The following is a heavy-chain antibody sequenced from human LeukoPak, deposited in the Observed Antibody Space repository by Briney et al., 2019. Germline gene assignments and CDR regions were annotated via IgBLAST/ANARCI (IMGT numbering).Heavy chain of an antibody. CDR2: INPNSGGT. CDR3: AREGPIVGATHLVDY. D-gene: IGHD1-26*01. V-gene: IGHV1-2*02. CDR1: VYTFTDYY. J-gene: IGHJ4*02. Sequence: ASVKVSSTAYVYTFTDYYMHWVRQAPGQGLEWMGWINPNSGGTNYAQKFQGRVTMTRDTSISTAYMELSRLRSDDTAVYYCAREGPIVGATHLVDYWGQGTLVTVSS.